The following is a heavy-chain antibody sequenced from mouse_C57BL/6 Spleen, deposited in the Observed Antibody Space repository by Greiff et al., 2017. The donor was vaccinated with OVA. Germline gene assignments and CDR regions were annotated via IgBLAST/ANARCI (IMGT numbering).Heavy chain of an antibody. Sequence: QVQLQQPGAELVKPGASVKLSCKASGYTFTSYWMHWVKQRPGQGLEWIGMIHPNSGSTNYNEKFKSKATLTVDKSSSTAYMQLSSLTSEDSAVYYCAAMVTTILDFDYWGQGTTLTVSS. CDR2: IHPNSGST. CDR1: GYTFTSYW. J-gene: IGHJ2*01. V-gene: IGHV1-64*01. D-gene: IGHD2-2*01. CDR3: AAMVTTILDFDY.